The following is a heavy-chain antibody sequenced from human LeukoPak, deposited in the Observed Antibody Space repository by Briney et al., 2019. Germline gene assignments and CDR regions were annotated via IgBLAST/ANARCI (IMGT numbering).Heavy chain of an antibody. V-gene: IGHV5-51*01. D-gene: IGHD5-18*01. J-gene: IGHJ3*01. CDR3: ACIEATGRSQLWVSPAEGAFDV. CDR2: IHPADSDT. Sequence: PGESLKISCTASGYSFTRYRIGCVRQMPGKGLEWMGIIHPADSDTRYRPSFQGQVTISADKSISTAYLQWSSLKASDTARYYCACIEATGRSQLWVSPAEGAFDVWGQGTMVTVSS. CDR1: GYSFTRYR.